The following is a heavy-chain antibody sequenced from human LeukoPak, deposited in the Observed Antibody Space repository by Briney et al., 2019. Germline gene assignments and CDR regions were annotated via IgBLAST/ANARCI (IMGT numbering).Heavy chain of an antibody. J-gene: IGHJ4*02. Sequence: GGSLRLSCAASGFTFSSYAMSWVRQAPGKGLEWVSAISGSGGSTYYADSVKGRFTISRDNSKNTLYLQMNSPRAEDTAVYYCAKDRIYSSSWSYFDYWGQGTLVTVSS. V-gene: IGHV3-23*01. CDR3: AKDRIYSSSWSYFDY. D-gene: IGHD6-13*01. CDR2: ISGSGGST. CDR1: GFTFSSYA.